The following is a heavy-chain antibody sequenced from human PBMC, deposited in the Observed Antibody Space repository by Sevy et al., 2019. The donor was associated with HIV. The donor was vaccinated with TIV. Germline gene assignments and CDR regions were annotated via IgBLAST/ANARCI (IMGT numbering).Heavy chain of an antibody. CDR2: IYYSGST. CDR3: ARQVAARNMITSGGVIVPWSRGTYLSDS. J-gene: IGHJ4*02. Sequence: SETLSLTYTVSGGSISSSTYYWGWIRQPPGKGLEWIGNIYYSGSTYYNPSLRSRVTISVDTSNNQFSLRLSSVTAAETAVYFCARQVAARNMITSGGVIVPWSRGTYLSDSWGQGTPVTVSS. V-gene: IGHV4-39*01. CDR1: GGSISSSTYY. D-gene: IGHD3-16*02.